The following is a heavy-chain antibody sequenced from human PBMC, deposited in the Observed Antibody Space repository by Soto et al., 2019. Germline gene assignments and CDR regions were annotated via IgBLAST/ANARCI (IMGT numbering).Heavy chain of an antibody. J-gene: IGHJ6*02. V-gene: IGHV3-48*02. Sequence: EVQLVESGGGLVKPGGSLRLSCAASGFTFSSYSMNWVRQAPGKGLEWVSYISSSSSTIYYADSVKGRFTISRDNAKNSLYLQMNSLRDEDTAVYYCASHYDSSGSNRKNYGMDVWGQGTTVTVSS. CDR3: ASHYDSSGSNRKNYGMDV. D-gene: IGHD3-22*01. CDR2: ISSSSSTI. CDR1: GFTFSSYS.